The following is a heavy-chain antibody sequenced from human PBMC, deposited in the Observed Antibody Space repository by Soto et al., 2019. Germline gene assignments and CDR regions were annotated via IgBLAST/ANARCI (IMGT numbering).Heavy chain of an antibody. CDR1: GYTFTSYG. D-gene: IGHD3-9*01. V-gene: IGHV1-18*01. Sequence: GASVKVSCKASGYTFTSYGISWVRQAPGQGLEWMGWISAYNGNTNYAQKLQGRVTMTTDTSTSTAYMELRSLRSEDTAVYYCAMEDYDILTGYYYNWFDPWGQGTLVTVSS. CDR3: AMEDYDILTGYYYNWFDP. J-gene: IGHJ5*02. CDR2: ISAYNGNT.